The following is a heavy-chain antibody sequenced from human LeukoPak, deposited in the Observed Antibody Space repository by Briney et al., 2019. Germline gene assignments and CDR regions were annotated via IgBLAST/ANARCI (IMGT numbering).Heavy chain of an antibody. CDR1: GFTFSDYY. CDR2: IYSGGST. CDR3: ARGMVVVAATYTYYYYGMDV. V-gene: IGHV3-53*01. D-gene: IGHD2-15*01. J-gene: IGHJ6*02. Sequence: GGSLRLSCAASGFTFSDYYMSWVRQAPGKGLERVSVIYSGGSTYYADSVKGRFTISRDNSKNTLYLQMNSLRAEDTAVYYCARGMVVVAATYTYYYYGMDVWGQGTTVTVSS.